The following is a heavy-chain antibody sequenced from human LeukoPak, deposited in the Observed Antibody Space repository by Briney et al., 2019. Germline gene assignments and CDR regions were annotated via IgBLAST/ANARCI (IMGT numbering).Heavy chain of an antibody. J-gene: IGHJ3*02. CDR1: GFTVSSNY. Sequence: GGSLRLSCAASGFTVSSNYMIWVRQAPGKGLEWVSYISSSGSTIYYADSVKGRFTISRDNAKNSLYLQMNSLRAEDTAVYYCASSAPKRWLQYSGAFDIWGQGTMVTVSS. V-gene: IGHV3-11*01. CDR2: ISSSGSTI. CDR3: ASSAPKRWLQYSGAFDI. D-gene: IGHD5-24*01.